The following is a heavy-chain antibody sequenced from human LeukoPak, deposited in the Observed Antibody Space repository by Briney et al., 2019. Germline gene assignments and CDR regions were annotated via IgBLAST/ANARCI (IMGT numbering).Heavy chain of an antibody. V-gene: IGHV3-30*18. CDR1: GFTFSSYG. D-gene: IGHD6-13*01. Sequence: GGSPRLSCAASGFTFSSYGMHWVRQAPGKGLEWVAVISYDGSNKYYADSVKGRFTISRDNSKNTLYLQMNSLRAEDTAVYYCANHGAAGTSDYWGQGTLVTVSS. CDR2: ISYDGSNK. CDR3: ANHGAAGTSDY. J-gene: IGHJ4*02.